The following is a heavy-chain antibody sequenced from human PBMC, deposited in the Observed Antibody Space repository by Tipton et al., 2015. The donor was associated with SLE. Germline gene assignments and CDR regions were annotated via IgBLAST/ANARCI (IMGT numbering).Heavy chain of an antibody. Sequence: GSLRLSCAASGFTFSSFAMTWVRQAPGKGLEWVSTISGSGGSTYYADSVKGRFTISRDSSRNTVYLQMNSLRAEDTAVYYCAKDNPPTIFGVVGGLDYWGQGTLVTVSS. CDR2: ISGSGGST. CDR1: GFTFSSFA. V-gene: IGHV3-23*01. D-gene: IGHD3-3*01. J-gene: IGHJ4*02. CDR3: AKDNPPTIFGVVGGLDY.